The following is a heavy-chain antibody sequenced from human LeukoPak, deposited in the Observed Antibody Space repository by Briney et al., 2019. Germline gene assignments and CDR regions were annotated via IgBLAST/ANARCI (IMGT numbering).Heavy chain of an antibody. D-gene: IGHD1-1*01. CDR2: IYYSGST. Sequence: PSETLSLTCTVSGGSISSYYWSWIRQPPGKGLEWIGYIYYSGSTNYNPSLKSRVTISVDTSKNQLSLKLSSVTAADTAVYYCASQYNWSEGGVDYWGQGTLVTVSS. V-gene: IGHV4-59*01. CDR3: ASQYNWSEGGVDY. J-gene: IGHJ4*02. CDR1: GGSISSYY.